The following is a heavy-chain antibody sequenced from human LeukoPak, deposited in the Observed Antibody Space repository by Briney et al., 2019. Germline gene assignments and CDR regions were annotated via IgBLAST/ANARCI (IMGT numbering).Heavy chain of an antibody. J-gene: IGHJ4*02. CDR1: GGSFSGYY. Sequence: SETLSLTCAVYGGSFSGYYWSWIRQPPGKGLEWIGEINHSGSTNYNPSLKSRVTISVDTSKNQFSPKLSSVTAADTAVYYCARHLRLYYYDSSGYPAPGGYYFDYWGQGTLVTVSS. CDR3: ARHLRLYYYDSSGYPAPGGYYFDY. V-gene: IGHV4-34*01. D-gene: IGHD3-22*01. CDR2: INHSGST.